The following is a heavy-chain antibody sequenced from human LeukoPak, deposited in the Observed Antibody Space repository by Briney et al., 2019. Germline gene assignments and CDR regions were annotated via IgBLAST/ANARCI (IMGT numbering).Heavy chain of an antibody. J-gene: IGHJ4*02. CDR1: GGSVSISNW. Sequence: SGTLSLTCAVSGGSVSISNWWTWVRQVPGKGLEWIGEISHSGSTNYNPSLKSRVTISVDTPKNQFSLKLSSVTAADTAVYYCASWALQSQIDYWGQGTLVTVSS. CDR3: ASWALQSQIDY. CDR2: ISHSGST. V-gene: IGHV4-4*02. D-gene: IGHD5-24*01.